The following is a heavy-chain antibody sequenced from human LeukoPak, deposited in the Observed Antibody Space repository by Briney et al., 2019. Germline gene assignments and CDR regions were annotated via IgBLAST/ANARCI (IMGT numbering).Heavy chain of an antibody. Sequence: KIGESLKISCKGSGYSFTSYWIGWVRQMPGKGLEWVGIIYPGDSDTRYSPSFQGQVTISADKSISTAYLQWSSLKASDTAMYYCARLPGYQLLFLGYYFDYWGQGTLVTVSS. J-gene: IGHJ4*02. CDR1: GYSFTSYW. CDR3: ARLPGYQLLFLGYYFDY. V-gene: IGHV5-51*01. CDR2: IYPGDSDT. D-gene: IGHD2-2*01.